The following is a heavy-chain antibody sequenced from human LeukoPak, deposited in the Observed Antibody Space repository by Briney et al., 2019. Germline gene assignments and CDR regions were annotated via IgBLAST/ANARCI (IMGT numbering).Heavy chain of an antibody. V-gene: IGHV1-24*01. J-gene: IGHJ4*02. CDR1: GYTLTELS. CDR2: FDPEDGET. Sequence: ASVKVSCKVSGYTLTELSMHWVRQAPGKGLEWMGGFDPEDGETIYAQKFQGRVTMTEDTSTDTAYMEVRSLRSEDTAVYYCATSSGYGFLFEYWGQGTLVTVSS. CDR3: ATSSGYGFLFEY. D-gene: IGHD3-22*01.